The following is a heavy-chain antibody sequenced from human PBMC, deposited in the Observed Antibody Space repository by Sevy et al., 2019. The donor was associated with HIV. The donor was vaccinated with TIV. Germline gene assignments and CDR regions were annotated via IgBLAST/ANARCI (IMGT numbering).Heavy chain of an antibody. CDR1: GGSISSGGYS. D-gene: IGHD3-3*01. CDR3: ARALYDFWSGYYQPTFDY. Sequence: SETLSLTCAVSGGSISSGGYSWSWIRQPPGKGLEWIGYIYHGGSTYYNPSLKSRVTISVDRSKNQFSLKLSSVTAADTAVYYCARALYDFWSGYYQPTFDYWGQRTLVTVSS. J-gene: IGHJ4*02. CDR2: IYHGGST. V-gene: IGHV4-30-2*01.